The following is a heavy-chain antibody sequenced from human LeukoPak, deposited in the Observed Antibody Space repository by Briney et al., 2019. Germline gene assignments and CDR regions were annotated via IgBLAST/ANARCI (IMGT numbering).Heavy chain of an antibody. CDR1: GFTFSSYE. CDR3: ARDYETTNF. Sequence: GGPLRLSCAASGFTFSSYEINWVRQAPGKGLEWVSYISSSGSTRYYADSVKGRFTISRDNAKNSLYLQMNSLRAEDTAVYYCARDYETTNFWGQGTLVTVSS. V-gene: IGHV3-48*03. CDR2: ISSSGSTR. J-gene: IGHJ4*02. D-gene: IGHD4-17*01.